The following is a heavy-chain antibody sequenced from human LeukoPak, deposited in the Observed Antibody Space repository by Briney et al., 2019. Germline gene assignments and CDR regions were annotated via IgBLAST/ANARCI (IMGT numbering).Heavy chain of an antibody. J-gene: IGHJ4*02. CDR2: IDTSEST. D-gene: IGHD3-3*01. CDR3: ARGRSWSYFDY. V-gene: IGHV4-61*02. CDR1: GGSISSGSYY. Sequence: SQTLSLTCTVSGGSISSGSYYWSWIRQPAGKGLEWIGRIDTSESTNYNPSLKSRVTISVDTSKNQFSLKLSSVTAADTAVYYCARGRSWSYFDYWGQGTLVTVSS.